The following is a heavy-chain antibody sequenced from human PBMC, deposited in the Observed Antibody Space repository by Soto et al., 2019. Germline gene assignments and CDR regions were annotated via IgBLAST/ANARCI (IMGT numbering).Heavy chain of an antibody. CDR2: IYYSGST. D-gene: IGHD6-13*01. J-gene: IGHJ6*02. CDR1: GGSISSYY. Sequence: PSETLSLTCTVSGGSISSYYWSWIRQPPGKGLEWIGYIYYSGSTNYNPSLKSRVTISVDTSKNQFSLKLSSVTAADTAVYYCARCSSSWTGGYYYYYGMDVWGQGTTVTVPS. V-gene: IGHV4-59*01. CDR3: ARCSSSWTGGYYYYYGMDV.